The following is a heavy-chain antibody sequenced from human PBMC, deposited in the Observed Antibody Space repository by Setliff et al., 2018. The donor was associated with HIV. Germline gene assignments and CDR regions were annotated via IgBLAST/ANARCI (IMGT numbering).Heavy chain of an antibody. Sequence: KPSETLSLTCAVSGASISSGGWWSWVRQPPGKGLEWIGEIYHSGRTNYNPSLESRVTISVDTSKNQFSLNLNSVTAADTAMYYCARSPVGTPEYYFDYWGQGTLVTVSS. CDR3: ARSPVGTPEYYFDY. V-gene: IGHV4-4*02. CDR2: IYHSGRT. D-gene: IGHD1-26*01. J-gene: IGHJ4*02. CDR1: GASISSGGW.